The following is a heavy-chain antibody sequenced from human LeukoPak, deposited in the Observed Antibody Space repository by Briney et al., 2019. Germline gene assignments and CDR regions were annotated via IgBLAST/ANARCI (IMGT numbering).Heavy chain of an antibody. CDR2: ISDDGSNK. Sequence: GGSLRLSCAASGFTFSSYGMHWVRQAPGKGLEWVAVISDDGSNKYYADSVKGRFTISRDNSKNTLYLQMSSLRPEDTAVHYCARVDDLDAFDIWGQGTMVTVSS. D-gene: IGHD2-2*03. V-gene: IGHV3-30*03. CDR1: GFTFSSYG. J-gene: IGHJ3*02. CDR3: ARVDDLDAFDI.